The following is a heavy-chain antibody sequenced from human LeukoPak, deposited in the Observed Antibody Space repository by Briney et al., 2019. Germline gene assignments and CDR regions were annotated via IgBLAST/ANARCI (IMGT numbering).Heavy chain of an antibody. CDR1: GGSISSGDYY. CDR2: IYYSGST. J-gene: IGHJ6*02. D-gene: IGHD3-10*01. CDR3: ARGFGTSSYYYGMDV. Sequence: PSETLSLTCTVSGGSISSGDYYWSWIRQPPGKGLEWIGYIYYSGSTYYNPSLKSRVTISVDTSKNQFSLKLSSVTAADTAVYYCARGFGTSSYYYGMDVWGQGTTVTVSS. V-gene: IGHV4-30-4*01.